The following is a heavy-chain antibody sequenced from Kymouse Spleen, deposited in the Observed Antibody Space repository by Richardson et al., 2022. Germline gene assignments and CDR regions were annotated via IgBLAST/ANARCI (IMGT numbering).Heavy chain of an antibody. V-gene: IGHV3-21*03. D-gene: IGHD1-7*01. CDR3: ARGTGTTHYYYYGMDV. J-gene: IGHJ6*02. CDR1: GFTFSSYS. CDR2: ISSSSSYI. Sequence: EVQLVESGGGLVKPGGSLRLSCAASGFTFSSYSMNWVRQAPGKGLEWVSSISSSSSYIYYADSVKGRFTISRDNAKNSLYLQMNSLRAEDTAVYYCARGTGTTHYYYYGMDVWGQGTTVTVSS.